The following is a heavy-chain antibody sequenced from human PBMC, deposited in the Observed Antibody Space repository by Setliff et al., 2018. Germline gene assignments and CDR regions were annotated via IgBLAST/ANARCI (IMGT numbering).Heavy chain of an antibody. CDR1: GGTFSSFA. CDR3: ARDSRQWLEGGASGDMDI. J-gene: IGHJ3*02. Sequence: SVKVSCKTSGGTFSSFAVSWVRQAPGQRPEWMGRLTPFFGTTIYAQRFQGRVTITADESTTTVFMELNSLRSEDTAIYYCARDSRQWLEGGASGDMDIWGQGTMVTVSS. V-gene: IGHV1-69*13. CDR2: LTPFFGTT. D-gene: IGHD6-19*01.